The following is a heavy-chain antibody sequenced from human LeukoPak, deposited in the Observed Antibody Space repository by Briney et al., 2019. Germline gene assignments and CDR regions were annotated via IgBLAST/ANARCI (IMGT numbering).Heavy chain of an antibody. CDR3: ARDPDSGIAAAGDY. Sequence: SGGSLRLSCAASGFTLSSYAMSWVRQAPGKGLECVSTISGSGKDTYYADSVKGRFTISRDSSKNTLYLQMNSLRAEDTAVYYCARDPDSGIAAAGDYWGQGTLVTVSS. CDR1: GFTLSSYA. CDR2: ISGSGKDT. D-gene: IGHD6-13*01. V-gene: IGHV3-23*01. J-gene: IGHJ4*02.